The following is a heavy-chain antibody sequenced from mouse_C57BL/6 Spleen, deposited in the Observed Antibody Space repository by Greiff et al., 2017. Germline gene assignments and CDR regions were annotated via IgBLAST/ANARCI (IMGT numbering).Heavy chain of an antibody. J-gene: IGHJ2*01. D-gene: IGHD1-1*01. CDR3: VRDYYGSSYTYFDY. CDR2: IRSKSNNYAT. V-gene: IGHV10-1*01. CDR1: GFSFNTYA. Sequence: EVHLVESGGGLVQPKGSLKLSCAASGFSFNTYAMNWVRQAPGKGLEWVARIRSKSNNYATYYADSVKDRFTISRDDSESMLYLQMNNLKTEDTAMYYCVRDYYGSSYTYFDYWGQGTTLTVSS.